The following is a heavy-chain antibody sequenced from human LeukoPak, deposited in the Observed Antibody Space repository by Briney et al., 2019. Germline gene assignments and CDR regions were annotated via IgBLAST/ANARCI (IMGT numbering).Heavy chain of an antibody. V-gene: IGHV4-59*01. J-gene: IGHJ4*02. D-gene: IGHD6-13*01. CDR2: IYYTGST. CDR3: ARDRPGGSSLDY. CDR1: GGSISSYY. Sequence: SETLSLTCTVSGGSISSYYWSWIRQPPGKGLEWIGYIYYTGSTNYNPSLNSRATISLETSKNQFSLNLSSVTAADTAVYYCARDRPGGSSLDYWGQGILVTVSS.